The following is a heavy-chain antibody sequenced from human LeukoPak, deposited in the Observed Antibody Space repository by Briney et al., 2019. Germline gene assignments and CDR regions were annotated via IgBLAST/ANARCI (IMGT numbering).Heavy chain of an antibody. D-gene: IGHD6-13*01. CDR2: FWYDGTKR. J-gene: IGHJ4*02. Sequence: TGGSLRLSCAASGFTFSYYAMHWVRQAPGKGLEWVAIFWYDGTKRYYADSVKGRFTISRDNSKNTLYLQMNSLRVEDTALYYCARGPSVATGADFDYWGQGTLVTVSS. V-gene: IGHV3-33*08. CDR3: ARGPSVATGADFDY. CDR1: GFTFSYYA.